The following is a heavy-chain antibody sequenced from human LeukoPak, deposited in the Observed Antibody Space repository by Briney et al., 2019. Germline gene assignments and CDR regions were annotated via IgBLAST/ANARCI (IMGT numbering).Heavy chain of an antibody. V-gene: IGHV3-7*01. CDR1: GFTFSNYW. CDR2: IKQDGSEK. CDR3: ATGLWFGELYFDY. Sequence: PGGSLRLSCAASGFTFSNYWMSWVRQAPGKGLEWVANIKQDGSEKYYVDSVKGRFTISRDNAKNSLYLQMNSLRAEDTAVYYCATGLWFGELYFDYWGQGTLVTVSS. J-gene: IGHJ4*02. D-gene: IGHD3-10*01.